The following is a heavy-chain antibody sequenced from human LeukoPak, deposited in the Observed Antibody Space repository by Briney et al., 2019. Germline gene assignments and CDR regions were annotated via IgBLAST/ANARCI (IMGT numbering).Heavy chain of an antibody. V-gene: IGHV4-28*01. CDR3: ARKENVYYYFDY. Sequence: PSETLSLTCAVSGYSITSSSWWGWIRQPPGKGLEWIGYIYHSGTTYYNPSLQSRVTMSVDTSKNQFSLKLSSVTAVDTAVYYCARKENVYYYFDYWGQGTLVTVSS. CDR1: GYSITSSSW. D-gene: IGHD3-10*01. J-gene: IGHJ4*02. CDR2: IYHSGTT.